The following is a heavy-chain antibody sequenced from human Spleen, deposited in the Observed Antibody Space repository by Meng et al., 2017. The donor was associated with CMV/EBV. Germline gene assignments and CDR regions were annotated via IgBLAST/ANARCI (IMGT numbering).Heavy chain of an antibody. CDR2: VYSGAIGT. Sequence: GESLKISCAASGFTFSDYGMSWVRQAPGKGLEWVGVVYSGAIGTYYSDSVKGRFTISRDNSKSSLSLQMSDLRADDTATYYCAKDLILAIFGVDHDAFDIWGQGTMVTVSS. J-gene: IGHJ3*02. D-gene: IGHD3-3*01. CDR3: AKDLILAIFGVDHDAFDI. V-gene: IGHV3-23*03. CDR1: GFTFSDYG.